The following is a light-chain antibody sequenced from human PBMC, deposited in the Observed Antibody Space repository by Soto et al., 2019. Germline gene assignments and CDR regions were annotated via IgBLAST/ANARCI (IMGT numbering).Light chain of an antibody. Sequence: EIVLTQSPGTLSLSPGERATLSCRASQSVSNNYLAWYQQKPGQAPRLLIYGASNRATGIPDRFSGSGSGTEFTLTISSLQSEDFAVYYCQQYIRWPLTFGGGTKVDI. CDR3: QQYIRWPLT. CDR1: QSVSNNY. CDR2: GAS. J-gene: IGKJ4*01. V-gene: IGKV3-20*01.